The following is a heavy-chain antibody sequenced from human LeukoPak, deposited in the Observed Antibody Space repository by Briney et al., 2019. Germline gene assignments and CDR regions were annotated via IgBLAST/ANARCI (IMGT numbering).Heavy chain of an antibody. CDR3: ARYSVAGARYDAFDI. J-gene: IGHJ3*02. V-gene: IGHV5-51*01. D-gene: IGHD6-13*01. Sequence: GESLKISCKGSGDSFTHFRLGWVRQMPGKGLDWMGIIYPADSDTVYSPSFQGQVTISADKSISTAYLQWSSLKASDTAMYYCARYSVAGARYDAFDIWGQGTMVTVSS. CDR2: IYPADSDT. CDR1: GDSFTHFR.